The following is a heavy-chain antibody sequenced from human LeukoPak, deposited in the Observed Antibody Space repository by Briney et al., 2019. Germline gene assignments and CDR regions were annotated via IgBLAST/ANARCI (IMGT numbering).Heavy chain of an antibody. J-gene: IGHJ6*04. CDR1: GGSFSGYY. CDR3: ASVDTADV. D-gene: IGHD5-18*01. V-gene: IGHV4-34*01. Sequence: SETLSLTCAVYGGSFSGYYWSWIRQPPGKGLEWIGEINHSGSTNYNPSLKSRVTISVDTSKNQFSLKLSSVTAADTAVYYCASVDTADVWGKGTTVTVSS. CDR2: INHSGST.